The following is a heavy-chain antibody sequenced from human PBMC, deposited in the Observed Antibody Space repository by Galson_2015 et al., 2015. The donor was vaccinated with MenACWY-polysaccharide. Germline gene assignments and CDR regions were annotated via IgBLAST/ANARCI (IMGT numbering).Heavy chain of an antibody. J-gene: IGHJ6*02. CDR3: ASHLIMILFAAVILILYSYRIDL. Sequence: CAISGDSVSRNSAAWNWIRQSPSRGLEWLGRTYYRSKRCNDYTVSVKSRITCNPDTSKNHFSLQLNSVTPEDTAVYSCASHLIMILFAAVILILYSYRIDLWGQATPVPVSS. V-gene: IGHV6-1*01. CDR1: GDSVSRNSAA. CDR2: TYYRSKRCN. D-gene: IGHD3-16*01.